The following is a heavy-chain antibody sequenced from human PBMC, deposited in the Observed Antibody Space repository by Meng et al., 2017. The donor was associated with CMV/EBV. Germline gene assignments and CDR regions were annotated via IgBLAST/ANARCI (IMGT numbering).Heavy chain of an antibody. D-gene: IGHD3-10*01. CDR1: GGSFSGYY. CDR3: ARFGELEWFDP. J-gene: IGHJ5*02. CDR2: INHSGST. Sequence: SRTCAGYGGSFSGYYWSWIRQPPGKGLEGIGEINHSGSTNYNPSLKSRVTISVDTSKNQFSLKLSSVTAADTAVYYCARFGELEWFDPWGQGTLVTVSS. V-gene: IGHV4-34*01.